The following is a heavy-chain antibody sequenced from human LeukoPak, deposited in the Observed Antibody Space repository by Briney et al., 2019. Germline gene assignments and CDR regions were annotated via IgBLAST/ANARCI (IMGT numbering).Heavy chain of an antibody. J-gene: IGHJ4*02. CDR3: ASLWTTVDY. D-gene: IGHD3/OR15-3a*01. CDR1: GGSISSHY. Sequence: NPSETLSLTCTVSGGSISSHYWSWIRQPPGKGLEWIGYIYYSGSTNYNPSLKSRVTISVDTSKNQFSLKLSSVTAADTAVYYCASLWTTVDYWGQGTLVTVSS. V-gene: IGHV4-59*11. CDR2: IYYSGST.